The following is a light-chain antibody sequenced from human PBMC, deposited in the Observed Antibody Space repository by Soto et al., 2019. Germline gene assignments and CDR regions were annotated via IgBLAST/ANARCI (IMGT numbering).Light chain of an antibody. CDR1: QIVSSSY. Sequence: EIVMTQSPATLSVSPGGRATLSCRASQIVSSSYLAWYQQKPGQAPRLLIYDASNRATGIPARFSGSGSGTDFTLTISSLEPEDFAVYYCQQRSNWHPPTFGQGTRREIK. CDR3: QQRSNWHPPT. V-gene: IGKV3D-20*02. J-gene: IGKJ5*01. CDR2: DAS.